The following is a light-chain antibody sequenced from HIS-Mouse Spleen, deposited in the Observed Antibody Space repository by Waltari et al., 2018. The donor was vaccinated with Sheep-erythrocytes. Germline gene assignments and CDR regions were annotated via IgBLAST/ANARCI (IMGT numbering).Light chain of an antibody. CDR3: SSYAGSNNWV. CDR1: SSDGGGYNH. J-gene: IGLJ3*02. Sequence: QSALTQPPSASGSPGQSVTIPCTGTSSDGGGYNHVAWYPQTPGKAPKPMIYEVSKRPSGVPDRFSGSKSGNTASLTVSGLQAEDEADYYCSSYAGSNNWVFGGGTKLTVL. V-gene: IGLV2-8*01. CDR2: EVS.